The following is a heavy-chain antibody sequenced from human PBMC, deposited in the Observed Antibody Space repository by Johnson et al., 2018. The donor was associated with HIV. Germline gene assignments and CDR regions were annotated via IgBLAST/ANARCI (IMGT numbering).Heavy chain of an antibody. J-gene: IGHJ3*02. Sequence: VQLVESGGGLVKPGGSLRLSCAASGFTFSNAWMSWVRQAPGKGLEWVGRIKSKTDGGTTDYAAPVKGRFTISRDNSKNTLYLQMNSLRAEDTAVYYCAREQIYNFWSGYSAFDIWGQGTMVTVSS. V-gene: IGHV3-15*01. D-gene: IGHD3-3*01. CDR1: GFTFSNAW. CDR3: AREQIYNFWSGYSAFDI. CDR2: IKSKTDGGTT.